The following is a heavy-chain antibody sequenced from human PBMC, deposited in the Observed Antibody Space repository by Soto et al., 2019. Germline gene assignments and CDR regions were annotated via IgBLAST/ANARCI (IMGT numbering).Heavy chain of an antibody. Sequence: QVQLQESGPGLVKPSQTLSLTCTVSGGSISSGGYYRYWIRQHPGKGLEWIGYIYYSGTTYYNPSVKSRVTISVDTSKNQFSLKLSSVTAADTAVYYCAASCVACGGFNYYGMDVWGQGTTVTVSS. CDR3: AASCVACGGFNYYGMDV. D-gene: IGHD2-21*01. J-gene: IGHJ6*02. V-gene: IGHV4-31*03. CDR1: GGSISSGGYY. CDR2: IYYSGTT.